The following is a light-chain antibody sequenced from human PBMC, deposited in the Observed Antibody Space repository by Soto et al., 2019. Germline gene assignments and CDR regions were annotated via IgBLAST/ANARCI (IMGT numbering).Light chain of an antibody. CDR3: LQDYNYPRT. J-gene: IGKJ1*01. CDR2: AAS. CDR1: QGISSY. V-gene: IGKV1-6*01. Sequence: AIQLTQSPSSLSTSVRDRVTITCRASQGISSYLAWDQQKPGKAPKLLIYAASSLQSGVPSRFSGSGSGTDFTLTISSLQPEDFATYYCLQDYNYPRTFGQGTKVDNK.